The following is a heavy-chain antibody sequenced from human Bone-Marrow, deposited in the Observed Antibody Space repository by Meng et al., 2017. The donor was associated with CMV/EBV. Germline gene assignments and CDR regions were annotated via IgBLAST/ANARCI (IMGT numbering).Heavy chain of an antibody. CDR2: ISWNSGNI. CDR3: AKGNFWSGYSNYYFDY. CDR1: RFTLSSYA. V-gene: IGHV3-9*01. J-gene: IGHJ4*02. D-gene: IGHD3-3*01. Sequence: GGSLRLSCAASRFTLSSYAMHWVRQAPGKGLEWVSGISWNSGNIGYADSVKGRFTISRDNAKNSLYLQMNSLRTEDTALYFCAKGNFWSGYSNYYFDYWGQGTLVTVSS.